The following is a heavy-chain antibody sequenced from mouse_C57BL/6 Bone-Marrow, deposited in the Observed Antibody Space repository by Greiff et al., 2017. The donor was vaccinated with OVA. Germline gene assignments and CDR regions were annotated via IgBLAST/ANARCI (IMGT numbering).Heavy chain of an antibody. CDR2: IDPSDSYT. J-gene: IGHJ1*03. V-gene: IGHV1-69*01. Sequence: QVQLQQPGAELVMPGASVKLSCKASGYTFTSYWMHWVKQRPGQGLEWIGEIDPSDSYTNYNQKFKGKSTLTVDKSSSTAYMQLSSLTSEDSAVYYGARKGHYYGHWYFDVWGTGTTVTVSS. CDR3: ARKGHYYGHWYFDV. CDR1: GYTFTSYW. D-gene: IGHD1-1*01.